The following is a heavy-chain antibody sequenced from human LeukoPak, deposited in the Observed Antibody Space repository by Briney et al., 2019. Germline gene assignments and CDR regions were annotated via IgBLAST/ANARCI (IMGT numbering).Heavy chain of an antibody. V-gene: IGHV4-39*07. Sequence: SETLSLTCTVSGGSISGSNYYWGWVRQPPGKGLEWIGEINHSGSTNYNPSLKSRVTISVDTSKNQYSLKLSYVTAADTAVYYCARGRKGYYGHYYYYMDVWGKGTTVTVSS. J-gene: IGHJ6*03. CDR2: INHSGST. D-gene: IGHD3-10*01. CDR1: GGSISGSNYY. CDR3: ARGRKGYYGHYYYYMDV.